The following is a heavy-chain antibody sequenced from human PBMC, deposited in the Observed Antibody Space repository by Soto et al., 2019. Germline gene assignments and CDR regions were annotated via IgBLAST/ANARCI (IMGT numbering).Heavy chain of an antibody. CDR3: ASLAYCGGDCSPYNFDY. CDR2: IYYSGST. CDR1: GGSISSGGYY. J-gene: IGHJ4*02. Sequence: SETLSLTCTVSGGSISSGGYYWSWIRQHPGKGLEWIGYIYYSGSTYYNPSLKSRVTISVDTSKNQFSLKLSSVTAADTAVYYCASLAYCGGDCSPYNFDYWGQGTLVTVS. V-gene: IGHV4-31*03. D-gene: IGHD2-21*02.